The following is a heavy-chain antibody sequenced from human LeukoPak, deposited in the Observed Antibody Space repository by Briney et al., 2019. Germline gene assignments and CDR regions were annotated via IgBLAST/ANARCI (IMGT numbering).Heavy chain of an antibody. CDR1: GFTFSSYA. J-gene: IGHJ4*02. Sequence: GGSLRLSCAASGFTFSSYAMSWVRQAPGKGLEWVSGISGSGDNTYYADSVKSRFTISRDNSKNTLYVQVNSLGTEDAAAYYCAKGSYYDSSGSFYFDYWGQGTLVTVSS. CDR3: AKGSYYDSSGSFYFDY. D-gene: IGHD3-22*01. CDR2: ISGSGDNT. V-gene: IGHV3-23*01.